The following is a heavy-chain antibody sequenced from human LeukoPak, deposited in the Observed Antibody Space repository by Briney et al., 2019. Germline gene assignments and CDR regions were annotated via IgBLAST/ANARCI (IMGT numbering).Heavy chain of an antibody. V-gene: IGHV3-9*01. J-gene: IGHJ4*02. CDR1: GFTFDDYA. CDR2: ISWNSGSI. CDR3: ARDRSRLYSYGYGEDC. D-gene: IGHD5-18*01. Sequence: GRSLRLSCAASGFTFDDYAMHWVRHAPGKGLEWVSGISWNSGSIGYADSVKGRFTISRDNAKNSLYLQMTSLRAEDTALYYCARDRSRLYSYGYGEDCWGQGTLVTVSS.